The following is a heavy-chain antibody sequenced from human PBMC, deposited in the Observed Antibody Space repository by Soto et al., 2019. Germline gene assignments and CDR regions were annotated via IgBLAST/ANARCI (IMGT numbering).Heavy chain of an antibody. Sequence: EVQLLESGGGLVQPGGSLRLSCAASGFTFSSYAMSWVRQAPGKGLEWVSAISASGAATYYADSVKGRFTLSRDNSKSTLYLQMNSLRAEDTAVYYCAKDQYSRGWDLDYWGQGTLVTVSS. CDR1: GFTFSSYA. D-gene: IGHD6-19*01. V-gene: IGHV3-23*01. CDR2: ISASGAAT. J-gene: IGHJ4*02. CDR3: AKDQYSRGWDLDY.